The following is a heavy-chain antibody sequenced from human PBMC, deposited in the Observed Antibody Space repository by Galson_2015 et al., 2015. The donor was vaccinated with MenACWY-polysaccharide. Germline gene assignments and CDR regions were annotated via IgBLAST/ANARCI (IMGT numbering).Heavy chain of an antibody. CDR3: ARDYGSSTSCNYMDG. D-gene: IGHD2-2*01. CDR1: GFTFSSYA. CDR2: ISYDGSNK. Sequence: SLRLSCAASGFTFSSYAMHWVRQAPGKGLEWVAIISYDGSNKYYADSVKGRFTISRDNSKNTLYLQMNSLRAEDTAVYYCARDYGSSTSCNYMDGWGQGTTVTVSS. J-gene: IGHJ6*02. V-gene: IGHV3-30-3*01.